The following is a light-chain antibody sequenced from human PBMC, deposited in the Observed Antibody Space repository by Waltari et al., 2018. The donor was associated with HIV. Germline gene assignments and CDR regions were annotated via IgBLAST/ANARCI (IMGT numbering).Light chain of an antibody. Sequence: DVQLTQSPSFLSASAGDRVTITCRASQAISSNLAWYQQKPGKAPELLIYSTSALQSGVPSRFSGSRSGTEFTLAISSLQPEDFATYYCQQLNSYPVTFGPGTKVDV. CDR3: QQLNSYPVT. CDR2: STS. V-gene: IGKV1-9*01. CDR1: QAISSN. J-gene: IGKJ3*01.